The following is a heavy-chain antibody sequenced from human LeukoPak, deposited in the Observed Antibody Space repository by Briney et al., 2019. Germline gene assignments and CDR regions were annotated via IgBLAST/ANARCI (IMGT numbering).Heavy chain of an antibody. Sequence: GGSLRLSCAASGFTFSSYAMSWVRQAPGKGLEWVSAISGSGGSTYYADSVKGRFTISRDNSKNTLYLQMNSLRAEDTAVYYCAASGSYHCYYFDYWGLGTLVTVSS. V-gene: IGHV3-23*01. CDR2: ISGSGGST. J-gene: IGHJ4*02. CDR1: GFTFSSYA. CDR3: AASGSYHCYYFDY. D-gene: IGHD1-26*01.